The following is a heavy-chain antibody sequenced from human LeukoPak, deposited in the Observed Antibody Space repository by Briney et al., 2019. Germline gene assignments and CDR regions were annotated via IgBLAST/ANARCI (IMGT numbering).Heavy chain of an antibody. V-gene: IGHV4-39*01. J-gene: IGHJ5*01. Sequence: PSETLSLTCTVSGASISSSAYYWGWIRQPPGKGLEWIGSIGGSNYYRGSTYYNPSLESRVTIHVDTSKDQFSLKLSSVTAADTAVYYCARLETSVTEHNWFDSWGQGTLVTVSS. CDR1: GASISSSAYY. CDR3: ARLETSVTEHNWFDS. D-gene: IGHD2-21*02. CDR2: IGGSNYYRGST.